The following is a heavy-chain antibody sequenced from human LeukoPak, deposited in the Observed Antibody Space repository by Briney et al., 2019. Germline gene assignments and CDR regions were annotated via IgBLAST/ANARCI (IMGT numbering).Heavy chain of an antibody. CDR1: GGSISSYY. V-gene: IGHV4-59*08. CDR3: ARSGYSYGYAFDI. CDR2: IYYSGST. D-gene: IGHD5-18*01. J-gene: IGHJ3*02. Sequence: PSETLSLTCTVSGGSISSYYWSWIRQPPGKGLEWIGYIYYSGSTNYNPSLKSRVTIPVDTSKNQFSLKLSSVTAADTAVYYCARSGYSYGYAFDIWGQGTMVTVSS.